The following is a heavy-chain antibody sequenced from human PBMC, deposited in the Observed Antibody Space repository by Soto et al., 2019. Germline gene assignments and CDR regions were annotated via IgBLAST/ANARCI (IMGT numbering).Heavy chain of an antibody. Sequence: GGSLRLSCAVSGLTFRDAWMNWVRQAPGKGLEWVGNIKSNAAKAPPEYAESVKGRFIISRDDPKNTVYLQMSGLETEDTAVYYCAWQGTTSFYFHSWGQGTLVTVSS. CDR2: IKSNAAKAPP. CDR1: GLTFRDAW. CDR3: AWQGTTSFYFHS. V-gene: IGHV3-15*05. D-gene: IGHD1-1*01. J-gene: IGHJ4*02.